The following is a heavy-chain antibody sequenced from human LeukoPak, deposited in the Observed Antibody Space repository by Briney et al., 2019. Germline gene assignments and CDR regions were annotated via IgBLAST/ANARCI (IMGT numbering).Heavy chain of an antibody. J-gene: IGHJ6*02. V-gene: IGHV1-8*01. D-gene: IGHD6-13*01. CDR2: MNPNSGNT. CDR3: ARGYSSSWYLSSYYYYGMDV. Sequence: AAVKVCCKASGYTSTSYDINWVRQATGQGLEWMGWMNPNSGNTGYAQKFQGRVTMTSNTSISTAYMELSSLRSEDTAVYYCARGYSSSWYLSSYYYYGMDVWGQGTTVTVSS. CDR1: GYTSTSYD.